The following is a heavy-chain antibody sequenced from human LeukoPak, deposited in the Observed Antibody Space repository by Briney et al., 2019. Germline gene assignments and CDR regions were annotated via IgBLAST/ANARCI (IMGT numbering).Heavy chain of an antibody. CDR1: GFTFSSYW. Sequence: GGCLRLCCAASGFTFSSYWMHWVRQAPGKGLVWVSRINSDGSSTSYADSVQGRFTISRDNAKNTLYLQMTSLRAEDTAVYYCASLASSGWYRGAFDIWGHGTMVTVSS. CDR2: INSDGSST. J-gene: IGHJ3*02. D-gene: IGHD6-19*01. V-gene: IGHV3-74*01. CDR3: ASLASSGWYRGAFDI.